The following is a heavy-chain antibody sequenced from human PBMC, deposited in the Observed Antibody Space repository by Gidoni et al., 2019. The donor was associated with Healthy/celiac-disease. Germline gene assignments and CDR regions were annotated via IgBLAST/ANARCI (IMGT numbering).Heavy chain of an antibody. V-gene: IGHV4-61*02. D-gene: IGHD2-15*01. Sequence: QVQLQESGPGLVKPSQNLSLTCTVSGGSLRSGGYYWSWIRQPAGKGLEWIGRIYTSGSTNYNPSLKSRVTISVDTSKNQFSLKLSSVTAADTAVYYCARDGRSYSSYYQSWFDPWGQGTLVTVSS. CDR3: ARDGRSYSSYYQSWFDP. CDR2: IYTSGST. CDR1: GGSLRSGGYY. J-gene: IGHJ5*02.